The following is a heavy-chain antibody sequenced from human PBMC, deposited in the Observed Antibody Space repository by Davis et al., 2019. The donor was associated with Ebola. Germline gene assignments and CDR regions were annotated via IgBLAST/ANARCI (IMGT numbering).Heavy chain of an antibody. CDR1: GFTFSSYG. D-gene: IGHD6-6*01. J-gene: IGHJ6*02. V-gene: IGHV3-33*01. CDR3: ARGPLSSSSFYYYYGMDV. Sequence: GESLKISCAASGFTFSSYGMHWVRQAPGKGLEWVAVIWYAGSNKYYADSVKGRFTISRDNSKNTLYLQMNSLRAEDTAVYYCARGPLSSSSFYYYYGMDVWGQGTTVTVSS. CDR2: IWYAGSNK.